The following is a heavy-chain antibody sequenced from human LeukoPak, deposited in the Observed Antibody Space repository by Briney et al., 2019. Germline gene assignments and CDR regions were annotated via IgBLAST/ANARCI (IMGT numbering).Heavy chain of an antibody. CDR3: ARGGPKPIMGAADC. CDR2: INHNSGGT. Sequence: ASVKVSCKASGYTFTGDYIHWVRQAPGQGLEWMGRINHNSGGTNYAPKFKGRVTMTRDTSISTTYMELNTLRSDDTAMYYCARGGPKPIMGAADCWGQGTLVTVSS. V-gene: IGHV1-2*02. CDR1: GYTFTGDY. D-gene: IGHD1-26*01. J-gene: IGHJ4*02.